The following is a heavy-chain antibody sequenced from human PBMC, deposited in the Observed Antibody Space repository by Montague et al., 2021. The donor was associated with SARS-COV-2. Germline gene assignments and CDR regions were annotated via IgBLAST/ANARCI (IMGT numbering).Heavy chain of an antibody. V-gene: IGHV3-30*04. D-gene: IGHD1-1*01. CDR1: GFTFTSYS. Sequence: SLRLSCAASGFTFTSYSMHWVRQAPGKRLEWLAIVSFNGAKQYYADSVSGRFTISRDNSKNTLFLQMNSLRAEDTAVYFCARVKTGPYVPIDFWGQGTLVTVSS. CDR2: VSFNGAKQ. CDR3: ARVKTGPYVPIDF. J-gene: IGHJ4*02.